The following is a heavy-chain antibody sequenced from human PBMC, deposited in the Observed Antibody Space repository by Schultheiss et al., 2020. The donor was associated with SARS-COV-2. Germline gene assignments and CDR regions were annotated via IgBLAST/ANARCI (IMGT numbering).Heavy chain of an antibody. J-gene: IGHJ4*02. Sequence: SCAASGFTFSSYAMHWVRQAPGKGLEWVAVIWYDGSNKYYADSVKGRFTISRDNSKNTLYLQMNSLRAEDTAVYYCARDYYYDSSGYYLTPLDYWGQGTLVTVSS. D-gene: IGHD3-22*01. V-gene: IGHV3-30*04. CDR3: ARDYYYDSSGYYLTPLDY. CDR1: GFTFSSYA. CDR2: IWYDGSNK.